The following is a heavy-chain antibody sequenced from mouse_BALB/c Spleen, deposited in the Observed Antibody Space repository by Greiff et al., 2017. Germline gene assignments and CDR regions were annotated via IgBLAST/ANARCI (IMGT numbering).Heavy chain of an antibody. D-gene: IGHD2-1*01. CDR2: IWGDGST. Sequence: QVQLKESGPGLVAPSQSLSITCTVSGFSLTGYGVNWVRQPPGKGLEWLGMIWGDGSTDYNSALKSRLSISKDNSKSQVFLKMNSLQTDDTARYYCAREKGYGNYYLFDYWGQGTTLTVSS. V-gene: IGHV2-6-7*01. CDR1: GFSLTGYG. J-gene: IGHJ2*01. CDR3: AREKGYGNYYLFDY.